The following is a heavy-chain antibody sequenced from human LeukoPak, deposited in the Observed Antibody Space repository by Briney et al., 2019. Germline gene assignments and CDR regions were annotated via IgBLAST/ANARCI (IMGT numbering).Heavy chain of an antibody. D-gene: IGHD6-19*01. Sequence: ASVKVSCKASGYTFTGYYMHWVRQAPGQGLEWMGWINPNSGGTNYAQKFQGRVTMTRDTSISTAYMELRSLRSDDTAVYYCARDLKRGYSSGRYSWGTGSSNDYWGQGTLVTVSS. V-gene: IGHV1-2*02. CDR1: GYTFTGYY. CDR2: INPNSGGT. CDR3: ARDLKRGYSSGRYSWGTGSSNDY. J-gene: IGHJ4*02.